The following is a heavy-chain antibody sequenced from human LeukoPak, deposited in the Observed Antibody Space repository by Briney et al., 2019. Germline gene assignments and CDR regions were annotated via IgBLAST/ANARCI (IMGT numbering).Heavy chain of an antibody. V-gene: IGHV3-23*01. Sequence: PGGSLRLSCAASGFTFSSYGMSWVRQAPGKGLEWVSAISGSGGSTYYADSVKGRFTISRDNSKNTLYLQMNSLRAEDTAVYYCARSFHDYGDLFDYWGQGTLVTVSS. CDR1: GFTFSSYG. D-gene: IGHD4-17*01. CDR3: ARSFHDYGDLFDY. CDR2: ISGSGGST. J-gene: IGHJ4*02.